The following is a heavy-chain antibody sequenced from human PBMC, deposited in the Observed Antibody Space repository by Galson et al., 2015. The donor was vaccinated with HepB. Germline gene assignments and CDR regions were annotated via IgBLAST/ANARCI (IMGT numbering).Heavy chain of an antibody. CDR1: GFTVSSNY. CDR2: IYSGGST. J-gene: IGHJ3*02. Sequence: SLRLSCAASGFTVSSNYMSWVRQAPGKGLEWVSVIYSGGSTYYADSVKGRFTISRDNSKNTLYLQMNSLRAEDTAVYYCARELYKLAAAPDIWGQGTMVTVSS. D-gene: IGHD6-13*01. V-gene: IGHV3-66*01. CDR3: ARELYKLAAAPDI.